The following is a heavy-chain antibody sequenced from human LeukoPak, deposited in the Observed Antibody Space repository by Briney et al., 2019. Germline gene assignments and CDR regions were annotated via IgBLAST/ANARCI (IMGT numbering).Heavy chain of an antibody. CDR1: GGSISSYY. V-gene: IGHV4-59*12. Sequence: SETLSLTCTVSGGSISSYYWSWLRQPPGKGLEWIGCIYYSGSTDYNPSLKSRVTISVDTSKNQFSLKLSSVTAADTAVYYCARDDRVGAILGYMDVWGKGTTVTVSS. CDR3: ARDDRVGAILGYMDV. CDR2: IYYSGST. J-gene: IGHJ6*03. D-gene: IGHD1-26*01.